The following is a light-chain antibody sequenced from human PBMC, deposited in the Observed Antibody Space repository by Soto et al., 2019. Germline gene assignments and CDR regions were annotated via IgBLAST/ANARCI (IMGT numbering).Light chain of an antibody. V-gene: IGKV3-15*01. Sequence: EIVMTQSPVTLSVSPGERATLSCRASQSVRSNLAWYQQKPGQAPSLLICGAFTRATGIPTRFSGTGSGTEFTLTISSLQSEDFALYYCQQYNDWPLTFGQGTKVEV. CDR3: QQYNDWPLT. CDR1: QSVRSN. J-gene: IGKJ1*01. CDR2: GAF.